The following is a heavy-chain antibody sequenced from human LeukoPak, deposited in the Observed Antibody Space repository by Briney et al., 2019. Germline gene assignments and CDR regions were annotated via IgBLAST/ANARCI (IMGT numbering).Heavy chain of an antibody. J-gene: IGHJ4*02. CDR2: ISYSTNAI. Sequence: GGSLRLSCAASGFTFSSFSLNWVRQAPGKGLEWVSYISYSTNAIYYADSVKGRFTISRDNAKNSLYLQMNSLRAEDTAVYYCARGWEQENFDYWGQGTLVTVSS. D-gene: IGHD1-26*01. CDR3: ARGWEQENFDY. V-gene: IGHV3-48*01. CDR1: GFTFSSFS.